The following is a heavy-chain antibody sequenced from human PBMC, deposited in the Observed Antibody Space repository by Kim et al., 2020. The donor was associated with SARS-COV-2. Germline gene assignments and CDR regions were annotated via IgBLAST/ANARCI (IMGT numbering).Heavy chain of an antibody. J-gene: IGHJ5*02. CDR2: IYYSGST. D-gene: IGHD3-22*01. CDR3: ARLRPGYYYDSSGYNPGWFDP. CDR1: GGSISSSSYY. Sequence: SETLSLTCTVSGGSISSSSYYWGWIRQPPGKGLEWIGSIYYSGSTYYNPSLKSRVTISVDTSKNQFSLKLSSVTAADTAVYYCARLRPGYYYDSSGYNPGWFDPWGQGTLVTVSS. V-gene: IGHV4-39*01.